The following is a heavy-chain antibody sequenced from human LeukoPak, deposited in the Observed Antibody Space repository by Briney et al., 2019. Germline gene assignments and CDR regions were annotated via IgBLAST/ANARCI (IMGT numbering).Heavy chain of an antibody. Sequence: ASVKVSCKASGYTFTCYYMHWVRQAPGQGLEWMGWINPNSGGTNYAQKFQGRVTMTRDTSISTAYMELSRLRSDDTAVYYCARGGSADYGDYVDYYYGMDVWGQGTTVTVSS. J-gene: IGHJ6*02. D-gene: IGHD4-17*01. V-gene: IGHV1-2*02. CDR1: GYTFTCYY. CDR2: INPNSGGT. CDR3: ARGGSADYGDYVDYYYGMDV.